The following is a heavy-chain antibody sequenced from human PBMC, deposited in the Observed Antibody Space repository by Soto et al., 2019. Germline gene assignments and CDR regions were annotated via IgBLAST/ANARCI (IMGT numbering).Heavy chain of an antibody. V-gene: IGHV4-39*01. CDR2: IYYSGST. Sequence: QLQLQESGPGLVKPSETLSLTCTVSGGSISSSSYYWGWIRQPPGKGLEWIGSIYYSGSTYYNPYRKCRVTISVDTSKNQFSLKLRSVTAADTAVYYCAIRGYSYGYPLVSDYWGQGTLVTVSS. CDR1: GGSISSSSYY. D-gene: IGHD5-18*01. J-gene: IGHJ4*02. CDR3: AIRGYSYGYPLVSDY.